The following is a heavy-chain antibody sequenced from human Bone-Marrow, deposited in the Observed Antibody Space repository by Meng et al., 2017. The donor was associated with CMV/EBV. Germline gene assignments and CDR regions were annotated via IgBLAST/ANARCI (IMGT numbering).Heavy chain of an antibody. Sequence: ASVKVSCKASGYTFTSYGISWVRQAPGQGLEWMGWISAYNGNTNYAQKLQGRVTMTTDTSTSTAYMELRSLRSDDTAVDYCARDWRPGSSTRVYGMDVWGQGTTVTVSS. V-gene: IGHV1-18*01. D-gene: IGHD2-2*01. CDR2: ISAYNGNT. J-gene: IGHJ6*02. CDR1: GYTFTSYG. CDR3: ARDWRPGSSTRVYGMDV.